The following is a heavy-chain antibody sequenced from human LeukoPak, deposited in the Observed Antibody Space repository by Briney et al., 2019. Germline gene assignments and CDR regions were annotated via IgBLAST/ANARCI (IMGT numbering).Heavy chain of an antibody. CDR2: ISGSGGST. CDR1: GFTFSSYG. Sequence: GGSLRLSCAASGFTFSSYGMSWVRQAPGKGLEWVSAISGSGGSTYYADSVKGRFTISRDNSKNTLYLQMNSLRAEDTAVYYCANREGCSGGSCYPAIEYFQHWGQGTLVTVSS. J-gene: IGHJ1*01. V-gene: IGHV3-23*01. CDR3: ANREGCSGGSCYPAIEYFQH. D-gene: IGHD2-15*01.